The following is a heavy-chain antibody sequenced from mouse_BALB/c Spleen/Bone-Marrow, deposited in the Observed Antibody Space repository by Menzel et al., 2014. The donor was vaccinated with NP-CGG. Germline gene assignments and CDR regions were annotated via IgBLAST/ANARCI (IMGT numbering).Heavy chain of an antibody. D-gene: IGHD2-4*01. J-gene: IGHJ3*01. CDR2: INVNGDTA. CDR3: ARGYDYSSWFAY. Sequence: EVKLVESGGGLVQPGGSLKLSCAASGFTFSSYGMSWVRQTPDKRLEMIATINVNGDTAYHPDSVKGRFTISRDNVKNTLYLQRSSLKSEDTAMYYCARGYDYSSWFAYWGQGTLVTVSA. V-gene: IGHV5-6-3*01. CDR1: GFTFSSYG.